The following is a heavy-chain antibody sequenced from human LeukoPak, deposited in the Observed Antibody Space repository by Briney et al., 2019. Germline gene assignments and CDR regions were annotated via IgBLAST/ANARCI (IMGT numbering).Heavy chain of an antibody. D-gene: IGHD1-26*01. V-gene: IGHV3-23*01. CDR2: ISGSGGST. Sequence: GGSLRLSCAASGFTFSSYAMSWVRQAPGKGLEWVSAISGSGGSTYYADSVKGRFTISRDNSKNTLYLQMNSLRAEDTAVYYCAKHSAAREYYYYYYYMDVWGKGTTVTVSS. J-gene: IGHJ6*03. CDR1: GFTFSSYA. CDR3: AKHSAAREYYYYYYYMDV.